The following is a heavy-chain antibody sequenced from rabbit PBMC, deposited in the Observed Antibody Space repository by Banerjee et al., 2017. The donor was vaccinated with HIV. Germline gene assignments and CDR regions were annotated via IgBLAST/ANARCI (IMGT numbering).Heavy chain of an antibody. D-gene: IGHD4-1*01. V-gene: IGHV1S40*01. CDR1: GFDLSSYYC. J-gene: IGHJ4*01. CDR2: IDAGSSGTT. CDR3: ARDLAGVIGWNFDL. Sequence: QSLEESGGGLVKPEGSLTLTCKASGFDLSSYYCIHWVRQAPGKGLEWIACIDAGSSGTTYYASWAKGPFTISKTSSTTVTLQMTSLTAADTATYFCARDLAGVIGWNFDLWGQGTLVTVS.